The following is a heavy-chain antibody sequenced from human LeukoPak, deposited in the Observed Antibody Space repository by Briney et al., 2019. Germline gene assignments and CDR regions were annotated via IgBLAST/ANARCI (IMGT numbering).Heavy chain of an antibody. V-gene: IGHV3-23*01. CDR1: GFTFSSYA. Sequence: PGGSLRLSCAASGFTFSSYAMSWVRQAPGKGLEWVSAISGSGGSTYYADSVKGRFTISRDNSKNTLYLQTNSLRAEDTAVYYCAKKSWGGDIVVVPAATLDYWGQGTLVTVSS. CDR3: AKKSWGGDIVVVPAATLDY. D-gene: IGHD2-2*01. J-gene: IGHJ4*02. CDR2: ISGSGGST.